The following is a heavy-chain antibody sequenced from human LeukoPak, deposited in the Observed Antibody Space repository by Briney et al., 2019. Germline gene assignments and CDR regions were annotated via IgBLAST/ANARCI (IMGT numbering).Heavy chain of an antibody. CDR2: ISSSSSTI. CDR3: ARLPVVPAAIIYYYYYYMDV. CDR1: GFTFSSYS. V-gene: IGHV3-48*01. Sequence: GGSLRLSCAASGFTFSSYSMNWVRQAPGKGLEWVSYISSSSSTIYYADSVKGRFTISRDNAKNSLYLQMNSLRAEDAAVYYCARLPVVPAAIIYYYYYYMDVWGKGTTATVSS. J-gene: IGHJ6*03. D-gene: IGHD2-2*01.